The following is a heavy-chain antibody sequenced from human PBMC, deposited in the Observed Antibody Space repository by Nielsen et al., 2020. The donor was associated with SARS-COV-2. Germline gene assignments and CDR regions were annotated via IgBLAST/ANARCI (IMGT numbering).Heavy chain of an antibody. V-gene: IGHV3-15*01. Sequence: WIRQPPGKGLECVGRIKSNTDGGTTDYAAPVKGRFTISRDDSKNTLYLQMNSLKTEDTAVYYCTTDTYYYDSSGDAFDIWGQGTMVTVSS. CDR3: TTDTYYYDSSGDAFDI. CDR2: IKSNTDGGTT. J-gene: IGHJ3*02. D-gene: IGHD3-22*01.